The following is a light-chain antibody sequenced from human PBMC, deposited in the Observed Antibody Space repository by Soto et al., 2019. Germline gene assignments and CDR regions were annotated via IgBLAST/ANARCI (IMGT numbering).Light chain of an antibody. Sequence: EIVLTQSPATLSLSPGERATLSCRASQSVGTFFAWYQQKPGQAPRLLIYDASNRATGIPARFSGSGSGTDFTLTISSLEPEDFAVYYCQQYGSSQKITFGGGTKVDIK. V-gene: IGKV3-11*01. J-gene: IGKJ4*01. CDR1: QSVGTF. CDR3: QQYGSSQKIT. CDR2: DAS.